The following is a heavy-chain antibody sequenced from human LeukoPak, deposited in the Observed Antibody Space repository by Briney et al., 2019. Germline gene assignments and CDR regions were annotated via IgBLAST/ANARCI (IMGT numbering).Heavy chain of an antibody. CDR3: ARAISTDY. CDR1: GFIFSSHW. J-gene: IGHJ4*02. Sequence: GGTLRLSCAASGFIFSSHWMSWVRPAPGKGRWWVANIKQDGSEKNYVDSVKGRFTISRDNAKNSLYLLMNSLRAEDTAVYYCARAISTDYWGQGTVVTVSA. CDR2: IKQDGSEK. V-gene: IGHV3-7*04. D-gene: IGHD2-2*01.